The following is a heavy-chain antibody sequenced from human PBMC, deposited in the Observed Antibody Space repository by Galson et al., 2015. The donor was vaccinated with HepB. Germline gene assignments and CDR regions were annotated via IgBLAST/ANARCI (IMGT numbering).Heavy chain of an antibody. CDR1: GGSVSSGDYY. V-gene: IGHV4-30-4*01. CDR2: IYYSGST. Sequence: TLSLTCTVSGGSVSSGDYYWSWIRQPPGKGLEWIGYIYYSGSTYYNPSLKSRVTISVDTSKNQFSLKLTSVTAADTAVYYCACREKNWFDPWGQGTLVTVSS. CDR3: ACREKNWFDP. D-gene: IGHD5-24*01. J-gene: IGHJ5*02.